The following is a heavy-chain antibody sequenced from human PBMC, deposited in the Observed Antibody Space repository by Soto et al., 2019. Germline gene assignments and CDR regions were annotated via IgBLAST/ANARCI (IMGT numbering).Heavy chain of an antibody. D-gene: IGHD3-22*01. CDR2: IIPIFGTA. CDR1: GGTFSSSA. V-gene: IGHV1-69*05. J-gene: IGHJ4*02. Sequence: GASVKVCCKDSGGTFSSSAISWVRQAPRQGLEWMGGIIPIFGTANYAQKFQGRVTITRDTSASTAYMELSSLRSEDTAVYYCARDFDYYDSRAYFDYWGQGTLVTVSS. CDR3: ARDFDYYDSRAYFDY.